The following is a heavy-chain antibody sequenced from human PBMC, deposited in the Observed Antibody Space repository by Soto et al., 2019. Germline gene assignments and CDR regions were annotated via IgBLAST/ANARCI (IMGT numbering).Heavy chain of an antibody. J-gene: IGHJ3*02. CDR1: GFTFSSYA. CDR2: ISGSGGST. CDR3: AKLTGPNPYDILTSDAFEI. V-gene: IGHV3-23*01. Sequence: EVQLLESGGGLVQPGGSLRLSCAASGFTFSSYAMSWVRQAPGKGLEWVSAISGSGGSTYYADSVKGRFTISRDNSKNNLYLPMNSLKAEDTAGYYWAKLTGPNPYDILTSDAFEIWGQGKMVTVSS. D-gene: IGHD3-9*01.